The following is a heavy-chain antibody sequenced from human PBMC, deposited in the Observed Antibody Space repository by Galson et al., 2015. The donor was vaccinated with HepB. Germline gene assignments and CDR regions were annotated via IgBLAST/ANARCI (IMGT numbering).Heavy chain of an antibody. CDR2: IYYSGST. CDR1: GGSISSYY. V-gene: IGHV4-59*08. Sequence: ETLSLTCTVSGGSISSYYWSWIRQPPGKGLEWIGYIYYSGSTNYNPSLKSRVTISVDTSKNQFSLKLSSVTAADTAVYYCARHSSSSPINWFDPWGQGTLVTVSS. CDR3: ARHSSSSPINWFDP. D-gene: IGHD6-6*01. J-gene: IGHJ5*02.